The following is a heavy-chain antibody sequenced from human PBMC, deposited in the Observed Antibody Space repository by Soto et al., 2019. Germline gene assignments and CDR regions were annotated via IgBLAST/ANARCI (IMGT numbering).Heavy chain of an antibody. Sequence: ASVKVSCKASGYTFTGYYMHWVRQAPGLGLEWMGWINPNSGGTNYAQKFQGRVTMTRDTSISTAYMELSRLRSDDTAVYYCARARIPTLYSSSPSYYYYGMDVWGQGTTVTVSS. CDR3: ARARIPTLYSSSPSYYYYGMDV. CDR2: INPNSGGT. V-gene: IGHV1-2*02. D-gene: IGHD6-6*01. CDR1: GYTFTGYY. J-gene: IGHJ6*02.